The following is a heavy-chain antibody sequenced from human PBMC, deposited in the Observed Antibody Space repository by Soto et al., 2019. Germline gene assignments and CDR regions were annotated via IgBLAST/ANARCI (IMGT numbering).Heavy chain of an antibody. CDR3: ARGAQGFFPVSGIYFYFDH. CDR1: GYIFTDHL. Sequence: SVQVSCMTSGYIFTDHLIHWVRQSPAQELQWVGWVHPDSGGKNVAQAFQDRVTMTADTSITKAYMDLARLRPDDTAIFYCARGAQGFFPVSGIYFYFDHWGQGTPVTAPQ. V-gene: IGHV1-2*02. CDR2: VHPDSGGK. J-gene: IGHJ4*02. D-gene: IGHD3-22*01.